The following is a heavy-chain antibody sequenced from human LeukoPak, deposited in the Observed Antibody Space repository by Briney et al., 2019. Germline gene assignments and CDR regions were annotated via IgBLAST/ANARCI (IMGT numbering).Heavy chain of an antibody. CDR3: AKGGSSGWSGSRFDY. V-gene: IGHV3-23*01. CDR1: GFIFSSYA. J-gene: IGHJ4*02. CDR2: MSYSGGGT. D-gene: IGHD6-19*01. Sequence: GGSLRLSCAASGFIFSSYAMSWVRQAPGKGLEWVSGMSYSGGGTYYAASVKGRFTISRDNSKNTLSLQMNSLRAEDTAVYYCAKGGSSGWSGSRFDYWGQGTLVTVSS.